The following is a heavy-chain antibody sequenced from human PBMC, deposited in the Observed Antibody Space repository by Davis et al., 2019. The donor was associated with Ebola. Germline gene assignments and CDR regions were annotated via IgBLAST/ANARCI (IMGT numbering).Heavy chain of an antibody. Sequence: GSLRLSCAASGFTFSSYAMTWVRQAPGKGLEWVSALSGSGRYPYYADSVKGRFTVSRDNSKNTLYLQMDSLRAEDTAVYYCAKDHRNFYDSGDDSSGYAFDYWGQGTLVTVSS. V-gene: IGHV3-23*01. J-gene: IGHJ4*02. CDR2: LSGSGRYP. D-gene: IGHD3-22*01. CDR3: AKDHRNFYDSGDDSSGYAFDY. CDR1: GFTFSSYA.